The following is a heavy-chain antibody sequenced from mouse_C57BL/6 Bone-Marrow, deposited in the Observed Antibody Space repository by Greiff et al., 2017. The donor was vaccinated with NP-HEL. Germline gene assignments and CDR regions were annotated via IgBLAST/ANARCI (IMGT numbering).Heavy chain of an antibody. CDR3: TTYYGSRFAY. V-gene: IGHV5-9-1*02. Sequence: EVKVVESGEGLVKPGGSLKLSCAASGFTFSSYAMSWVRQTPEKRLEWVAYISSGGDYIYYADTVKGRFTISRDNARNTLYLQMSSLKSEDTAMYYCTTYYGSRFAYWGQVTLVTVSA. J-gene: IGHJ3*01. CDR1: GFTFSSYA. CDR2: ISSGGDYI. D-gene: IGHD1-1*01.